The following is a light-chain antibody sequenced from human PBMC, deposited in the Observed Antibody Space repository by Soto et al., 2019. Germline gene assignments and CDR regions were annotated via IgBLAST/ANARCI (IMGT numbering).Light chain of an antibody. CDR3: QQYSDHWT. J-gene: IGKJ1*01. CDR2: DAS. CDR1: QSISRW. V-gene: IGKV1-5*01. Sequence: DIQMTQSPATLSASVGDSVTITCRASQSISRWLAWYQQKPGKAPKILISDASSLESGVPSRFSGSGYGTEFTLTISSLQPDEVATYYCQQYSDHWTFGQGTKVDI.